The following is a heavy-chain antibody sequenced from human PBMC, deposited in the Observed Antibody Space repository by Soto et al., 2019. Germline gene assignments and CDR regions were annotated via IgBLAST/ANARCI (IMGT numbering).Heavy chain of an antibody. J-gene: IGHJ5*02. CDR2: IKSKDEGETT. CDR1: VFSFSYDW. CDR3: FTGGLLKNWFDP. Sequence: GGSLRLSCAASVFSFSYDWMNWVRQAPGKGPEWVGRIKSKDEGETTNYAAPVKGRFTISRDDSKNTLYLHMNSLKTEDTALYYCFTGGLLKNWFDPWGQGTLVTVSS. V-gene: IGHV3-15*01.